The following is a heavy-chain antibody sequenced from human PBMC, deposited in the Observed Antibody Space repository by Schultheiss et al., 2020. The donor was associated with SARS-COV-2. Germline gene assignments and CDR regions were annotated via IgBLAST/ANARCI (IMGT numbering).Heavy chain of an antibody. CDR2: ISGSGGST. J-gene: IGHJ4*02. V-gene: IGHV3-23*01. CDR3: ARAGTSSTSFDY. CDR1: GFTFDDYA. Sequence: GESLKISCAASGFTFDDYAMHWVRQAPGKGLEWVSGISGSGGSTYYADSVKGRFTISRDNSKNTLYLQMSSLRAEDTAVYYCARAGTSSTSFDYWGQGTLVTVSS.